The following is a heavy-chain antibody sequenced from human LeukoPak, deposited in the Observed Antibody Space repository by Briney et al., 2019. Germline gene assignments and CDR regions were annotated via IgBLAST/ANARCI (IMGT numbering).Heavy chain of an antibody. Sequence: GGSLRLSCAASGFTFSFYSMNWVRQAPGKGLEWVSSISSSSSYIYYADSVKGRFAISRDNAKNSLYLQMNSLRAEDTAVYYCARVLAGDGYDYWGQGTLVTVSS. CDR3: ARVLAGDGYDY. J-gene: IGHJ4*02. V-gene: IGHV3-21*01. CDR1: GFTFSFYS. D-gene: IGHD5-24*01. CDR2: ISSSSSYI.